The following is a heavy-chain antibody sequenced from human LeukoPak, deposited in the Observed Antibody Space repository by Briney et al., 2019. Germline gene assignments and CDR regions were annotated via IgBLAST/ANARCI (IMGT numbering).Heavy chain of an antibody. CDR1: GYTFTGYY. CDR2: INPNSGGT. Sequence: ASVRVSCKASGYTFTGYYIHWVGQAPGQGLEWMGRINPNSGGTNYAQKFQGRVTMTRDTSISTAYMELSRRRSDDTAVYYCARYYDSSGYSSEYFQHWGQGTLVTVSS. D-gene: IGHD3-22*01. CDR3: ARYYDSSGYSSEYFQH. J-gene: IGHJ1*01. V-gene: IGHV1-2*06.